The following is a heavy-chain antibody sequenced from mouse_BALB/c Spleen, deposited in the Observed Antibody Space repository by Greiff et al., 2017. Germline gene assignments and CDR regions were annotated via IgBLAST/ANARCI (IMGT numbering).Heavy chain of an antibody. CDR2: INPSTGYT. CDR1: GYTFTSYW. D-gene: IGHD2-1*01. CDR3: ARFGNYGYYYAMDY. V-gene: IGHV1-7*01. J-gene: IGHJ4*01. Sequence: QVQLKESGAELAKPGASVKMSCKASGYTFTSYWMHWVKQRPGQGLEWIGYINPSTGYTEYNQKFKDKATLTADKSSSTAYMQLSSLTSEDSAVYYCARFGNYGYYYAMDYWGQGTSVTVSS.